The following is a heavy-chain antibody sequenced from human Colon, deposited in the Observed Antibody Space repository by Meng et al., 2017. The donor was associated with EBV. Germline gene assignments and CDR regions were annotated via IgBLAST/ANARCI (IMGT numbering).Heavy chain of an antibody. V-gene: IGHV4-31*03. CDR2: IYYSGST. J-gene: IGHJ4*02. CDR3: ARVSSGWDYFDY. Sequence: QVQLQDSGPGLVKPSPTLSLTCTGSGGSVSSCGYYWTWICQHPGKGLEWFGHIYYSGSTFYNPSLKRRVIISIDTSKNQFSLNLRSVTAADTAVYYCARVSSGWDYFDYWGQGTLVTVSS. CDR1: GGSVSSCGYY. D-gene: IGHD6-19*01.